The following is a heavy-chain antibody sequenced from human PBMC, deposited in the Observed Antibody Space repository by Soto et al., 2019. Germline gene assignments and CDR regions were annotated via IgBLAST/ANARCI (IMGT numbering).Heavy chain of an antibody. V-gene: IGHV3-13*01. CDR1: GFTFSSYD. Sequence: GGSLRLSCAASGFTFSSYDMHWVRQATGKGLEWVSAIGTAGDTYYPGSVKGRFTISRENAKNSLYLQMNSLRAGDTAVYYCARGAFSREGYYMDVWGKGTTVTVSS. J-gene: IGHJ6*03. CDR2: IGTAGDT. CDR3: ARGAFSREGYYMDV. D-gene: IGHD1-26*01.